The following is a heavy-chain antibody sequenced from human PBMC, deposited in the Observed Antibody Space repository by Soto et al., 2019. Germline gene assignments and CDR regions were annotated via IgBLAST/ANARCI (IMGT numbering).Heavy chain of an antibody. CDR2: IYYSGST. D-gene: IGHD6-19*01. CDR3: AGVRDAVAGTWGLDY. V-gene: IGHV4-30-4*01. Sequence: QVQLQESGPGLVKPSQTLSLTCTVSGGSISSGDYYWSWIRQPPGKGLEWIGYIYYSGSTYYNPSLNSRVTIXXDXSXXQCSLKLSSVTAADTAVYYCAGVRDAVAGTWGLDYWGQGTLVTVSS. CDR1: GGSISSGDYY. J-gene: IGHJ4*02.